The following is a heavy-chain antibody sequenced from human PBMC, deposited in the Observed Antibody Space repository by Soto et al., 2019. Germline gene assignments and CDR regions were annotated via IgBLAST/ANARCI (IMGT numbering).Heavy chain of an antibody. V-gene: IGHV4-61*01. Sequence: QVQLQESGPGLVKPSETLSLTCTVSGGSVSSGSYYWSWIRRSPGKGLEWIGYIYFTGATNYNPSLKSPLTMSLDTSTTQFSLNLNSVTAAATAVYFCAREGRSTASLHSWGQGTLVTVSS. CDR1: GGSVSSGSYY. CDR2: IYFTGAT. J-gene: IGHJ4*02. D-gene: IGHD2-21*02. CDR3: AREGRSTASLHS.